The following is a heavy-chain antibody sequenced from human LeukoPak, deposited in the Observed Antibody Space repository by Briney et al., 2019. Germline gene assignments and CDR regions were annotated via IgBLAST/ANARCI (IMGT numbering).Heavy chain of an antibody. Sequence: SQTLSLTCTVSGGSISSGSYYWSWIRQPAGKGLEWIGRIYTSGSTNYNPSLKSRVTISVDTSKNQFSLKLSSVTAADTAVYYCARYTAASGEDTFDIWGQGSMVTVSS. J-gene: IGHJ3*02. CDR3: ARYTAASGEDTFDI. V-gene: IGHV4-61*02. CDR2: IYTSGST. D-gene: IGHD2-2*02. CDR1: GGSISSGSYY.